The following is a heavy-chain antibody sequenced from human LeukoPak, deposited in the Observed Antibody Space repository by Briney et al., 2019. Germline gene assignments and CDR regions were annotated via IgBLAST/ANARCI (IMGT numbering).Heavy chain of an antibody. J-gene: IGHJ6*03. Sequence: SETLSLTCTVSGGSISSYYWNWIRQPPGKGLEWIGYIYYSGSTNYNPSLKSRVTISVDTSKNQFSLKLSSVTAADTAVYYCARNTAMEYYYMDVWGKGTTVTVSS. CDR2: IYYSGST. CDR3: ARNTAMEYYYMDV. CDR1: GGSISSYY. V-gene: IGHV4-59*01. D-gene: IGHD5-18*01.